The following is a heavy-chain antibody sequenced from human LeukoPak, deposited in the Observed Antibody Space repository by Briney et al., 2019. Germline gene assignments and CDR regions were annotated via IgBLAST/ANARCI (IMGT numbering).Heavy chain of an antibody. CDR3: AREGKWFGESIGAFDI. D-gene: IGHD3-10*01. CDR1: GFTFSSYA. J-gene: IGHJ3*02. CDR2: NSGSGGST. Sequence: GGSLRLSCAASGFTFSSYAMSWVRQAPGKGLEWVSANSGSGGSTYYADSVEGRFTISRDNSKNTLYVQMNSLRAEDTAVYYCAREGKWFGESIGAFDIWGQGTMVTVS. V-gene: IGHV3-23*01.